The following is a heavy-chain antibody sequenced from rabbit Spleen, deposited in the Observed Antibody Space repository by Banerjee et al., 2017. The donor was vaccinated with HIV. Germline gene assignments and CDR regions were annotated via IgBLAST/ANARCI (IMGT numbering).Heavy chain of an antibody. V-gene: IGHV1S43*01. D-gene: IGHD4-2*01. CDR1: GIDFSNYYY. CDR3: ARGDTGNSHSPFNL. CDR2: IYTRDGST. J-gene: IGHJ4*01. Sequence: QEQLEESGGGLVKPGGTLTLTCKPSGIDFSNYYYMYWVRQAPGKGLELIAWIYTRDGSTWYASWVNGRFTISRGTSLNTVDLKMTSLTAADTATYFCARGDTGNSHSPFNLWGQGTLVTVS.